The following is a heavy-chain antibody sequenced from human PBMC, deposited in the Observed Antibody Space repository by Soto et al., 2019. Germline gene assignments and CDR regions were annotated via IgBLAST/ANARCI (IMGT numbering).Heavy chain of an antibody. J-gene: IGHJ4*02. D-gene: IGHD6-6*01. CDR3: ASSEADRSIAAPPGY. Sequence: QVQLVQSGAEVKKPGASVKVSCKASGYTFTNYLMHWVRQAPGQRLEWMGWINGGNGNAKYSQKFQGRVTITRYTCASTAYMELSSLRSEDTAVYYCASSEADRSIAAPPGYWGQGTLVSVSS. V-gene: IGHV1-3*01. CDR2: INGGNGNA. CDR1: GYTFTNYL.